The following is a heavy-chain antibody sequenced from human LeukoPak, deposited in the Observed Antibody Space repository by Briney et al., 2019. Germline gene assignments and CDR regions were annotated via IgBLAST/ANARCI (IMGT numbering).Heavy chain of an antibody. J-gene: IGHJ6*03. V-gene: IGHV1-18*01. CDR3: ARDTYVLRFLEWLFPYYMDV. CDR1: GYTFTSYG. CDR2: ISGYNGNP. Sequence: ASVKVSCKASGYTFTSYGISWVRQAPGQGLEWMGWISGYNGNPKYAQKLQGRVTMTTDTSTSTAYMELRSLRSDDTAVYYCARDTYVLRFLEWLFPYYMDVWGKGTTVTVSS. D-gene: IGHD3-3*01.